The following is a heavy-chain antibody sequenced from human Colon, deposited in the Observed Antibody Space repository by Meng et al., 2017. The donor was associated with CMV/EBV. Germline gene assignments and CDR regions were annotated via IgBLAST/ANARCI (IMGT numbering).Heavy chain of an antibody. D-gene: IGHD6-13*01. CDR2: IYYSGST. Sequence: SFSSSSYYWGWIRPPPGKGLEWMGSIYYSGSTYYNPSLKSRVTISVDTSKNQFSLKLSSVTAADTAVYYCARPLYSSSWYTRGWFDPWGQGTLVTVSS. V-gene: IGHV4-39*07. CDR3: ARPLYSSSWYTRGWFDP. CDR1: SFSSSSYY. J-gene: IGHJ5*02.